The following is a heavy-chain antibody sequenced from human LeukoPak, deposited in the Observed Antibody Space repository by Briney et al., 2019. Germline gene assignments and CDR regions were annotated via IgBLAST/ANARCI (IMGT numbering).Heavy chain of an antibody. D-gene: IGHD3-3*01. CDR2: IYYSGST. CDR1: GGSISSYY. CDR3: ASSERGFLGPNTYYFDY. Sequence: SETLSLTCTVSGGSISSYYWSWIRQPPGKGLEWIGYIYYSGSTNYNPSLKSRVTISVDTSKNQFSLTLSSVTAADTAVYYCASSERGFLGPNTYYFDYWGQGTLVTVSS. V-gene: IGHV4-59*01. J-gene: IGHJ4*02.